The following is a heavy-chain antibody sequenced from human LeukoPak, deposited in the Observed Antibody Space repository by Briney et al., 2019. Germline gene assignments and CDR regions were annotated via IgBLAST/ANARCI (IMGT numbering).Heavy chain of an antibody. J-gene: IGHJ4*02. V-gene: IGHV4-39*07. CDR3: ATTTIRLGF. CDR2: IYNGGST. CDR1: GGSIRSTAYY. Sequence: SETLSLTCTVSGGSIRSTAYYWGWIRQPPGKGLEWIGSIYNGGSTYYNPSLKSRVTISVDTSNNQFSLRLSSVTAADTAVYYCATTTIRLGFWGQGTLVTVSS. D-gene: IGHD1-26*01.